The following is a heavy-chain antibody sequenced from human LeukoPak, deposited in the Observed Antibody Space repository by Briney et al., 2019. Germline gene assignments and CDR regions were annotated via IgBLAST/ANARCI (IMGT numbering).Heavy chain of an antibody. J-gene: IGHJ3*02. CDR3: AREGGSSTQGAFDI. CDR1: GYTFTGYY. CDR2: INPNSGGT. V-gene: IGHV1-2*02. D-gene: IGHD2-2*01. Sequence: ASVKVSCKASGYTFTGYYMHWVRQAPGQGLEWMGWINPNSGGTNYAQKLQGRVTMTTDTSTSTAYMELSSLRSEDTAVYYCAREGGSSTQGAFDIWGQGTMVTVSS.